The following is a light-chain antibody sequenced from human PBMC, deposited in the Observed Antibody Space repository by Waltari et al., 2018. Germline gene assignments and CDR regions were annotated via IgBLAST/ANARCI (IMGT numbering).Light chain of an antibody. V-gene: IGLV1-51*02. CDR1: SSNIGNNY. Sequence: QSVLTQPPSVSAAPGQRVPISCPGGSSNIGNNYVSWSRQFPGTAPKLPIYEDSERPSGIPGRFSGSKSGTSATLDITGLQAGDEADYYCGTWDSSLSGAVFGGGTHLTVL. J-gene: IGLJ7*01. CDR2: EDS. CDR3: GTWDSSLSGAV.